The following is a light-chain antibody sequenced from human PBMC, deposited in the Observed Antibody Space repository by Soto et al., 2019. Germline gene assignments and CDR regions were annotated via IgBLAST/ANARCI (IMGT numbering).Light chain of an antibody. CDR3: LPTTHFPHT. V-gene: IGKV2-24*01. CDR2: KTS. J-gene: IGKJ2*01. Sequence: DVVLTQTPLSSPVTVGQPASISCRSSQGLVNSDGNTYFNWLQQRPRQPPRLLIYKTSNRFAGVPDRFSGSGAGTDFTLKISRVEAEDVGIYYCLPTTHFPHTFGQGTTLESK. CDR1: QGLVNSDGNTY.